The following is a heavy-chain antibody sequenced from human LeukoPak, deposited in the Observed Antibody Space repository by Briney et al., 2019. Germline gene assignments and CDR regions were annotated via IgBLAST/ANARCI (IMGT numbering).Heavy chain of an antibody. CDR2: INPNSGGT. Sequence: GASVKVSCKASGYTFTGYYMHWVRQAPGQGLEWMGWINPNSGGTNYAQKFQGWVTMTRDTSISTAYMEVSRLRSDDTAVYYCARGGRQDIVVVLDAFDIWGQGTMVTVSS. V-gene: IGHV1-2*04. CDR3: ARGGRQDIVVVLDAFDI. CDR1: GYTFTGYY. J-gene: IGHJ3*02. D-gene: IGHD2-2*01.